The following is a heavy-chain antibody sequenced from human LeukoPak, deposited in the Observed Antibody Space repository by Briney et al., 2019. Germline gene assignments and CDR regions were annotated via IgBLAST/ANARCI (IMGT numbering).Heavy chain of an antibody. Sequence: GGSLRLSCAASGFTFNNYGMHWVCQAPGKGLEWVALISYDGNNKYYADSVKGRFTISRDNSKNTLFLQMNSLRPDDTAVYYCAKSHANSGTYHSFFDYWGQGTLVTVSS. CDR2: ISYDGNNK. CDR1: GFTFNNYG. J-gene: IGHJ4*02. V-gene: IGHV3-30*18. CDR3: AKSHANSGTYHSFFDY. D-gene: IGHD1-26*01.